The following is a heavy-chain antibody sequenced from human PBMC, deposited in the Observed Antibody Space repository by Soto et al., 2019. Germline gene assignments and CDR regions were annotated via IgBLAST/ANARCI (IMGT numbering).Heavy chain of an antibody. CDR1: GFTFSSYW. D-gene: IGHD5-12*01. J-gene: IGHJ4*02. V-gene: IGHV3-7*01. CDR3: ASQGSGYSGYEFDY. CDR2: IKQDGSEK. Sequence: EVQLVESGGGLVQPGGSLRLSCAASGFTFSSYWMSWVRQAPGKGLEWVANIKQDGSEKYYVDSVKGRFTISRDNAKNSLYLQMNSLRAGDTAVYYCASQGSGYSGYEFDYWGQGTLVTVSS.